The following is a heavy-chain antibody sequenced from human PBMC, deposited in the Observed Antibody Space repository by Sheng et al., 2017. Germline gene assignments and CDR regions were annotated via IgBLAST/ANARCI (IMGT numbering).Heavy chain of an antibody. V-gene: IGHV3-66*04. D-gene: IGHD2-15*01. J-gene: IGHJ4*02. CDR2: IHTNGNT. CDR3: VKHGYCHGDICRYLDY. Sequence: AQLVESGGGVVQPGRSLRLSCAASGFTVSDNHMSWVRQAPGMGLEWLSLIHTNGNTYYTDSVKGRFTISRDNAQNTLSLEMSSLRAEDTAIYYCVKHGYCHGDICRYLDYWGQGILVTPSS. CDR1: GFTVSDNH.